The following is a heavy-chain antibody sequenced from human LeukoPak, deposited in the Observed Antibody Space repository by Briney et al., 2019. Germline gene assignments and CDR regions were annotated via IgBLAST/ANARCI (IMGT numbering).Heavy chain of an antibody. CDR2: MSPNSGNT. D-gene: IGHD7-27*01. V-gene: IGHV1-8*01. J-gene: IGHJ4*02. CDR1: GYTFTSYD. CDR3: TRGPPNWGYDY. Sequence: ASVKVSCKASGYTFTSYDINWVRQATGQGPEWMGWMSPNSGNTGYAQKFQGRVTMTRSTSMSTAYMELSSLKSEDTAVYYCTRGPPNWGYDYWGQGTLVTVSS.